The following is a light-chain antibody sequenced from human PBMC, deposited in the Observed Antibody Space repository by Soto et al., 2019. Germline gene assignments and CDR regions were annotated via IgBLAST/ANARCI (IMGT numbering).Light chain of an antibody. J-gene: IGLJ3*02. CDR3: PSYTTSSTHRV. CDR1: SSDVGGYNY. V-gene: IGLV2-14*01. CDR2: EVS. Sequence: QSALTQPASVSGSPGQSITISCTGTSSDVGGYNYVSWYQQLPDKAPKLMIYEVSNRPSGVSNRFSGSKSGNTASLTISGLQAEDEAVYYCPSYTTSSTHRVFGGGTKLTVL.